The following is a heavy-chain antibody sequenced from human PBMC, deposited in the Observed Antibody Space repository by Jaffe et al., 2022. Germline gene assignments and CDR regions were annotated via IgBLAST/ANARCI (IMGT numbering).Heavy chain of an antibody. Sequence: QLQLQESGPGLVKPSETLSLTCTVSGGSISSSSYYWGWIRQPPGKGLEWIGSIYYSGSTYYNPSLKSRVTISVDTSKNQFSLKLSSVTAADTAVYYCATRFLEWFPLDYWGQGTLVTVSS. J-gene: IGHJ4*02. V-gene: IGHV4-39*01. CDR2: IYYSGST. D-gene: IGHD3-3*01. CDR1: GGSISSSSYY. CDR3: ATRFLEWFPLDY.